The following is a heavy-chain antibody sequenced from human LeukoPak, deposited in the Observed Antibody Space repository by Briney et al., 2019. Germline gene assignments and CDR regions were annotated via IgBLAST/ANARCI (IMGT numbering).Heavy chain of an antibody. CDR2: MNPNSGNT. CDR1: GYTFNSYD. J-gene: IGHJ5*02. V-gene: IGHV1-8*01. CDR3: ARGRGTTEKGDWFDP. D-gene: IGHD4-11*01. Sequence: ASVKVSCKASGYTFNSYDINWVRQATGQGLEWMGWMNPNSGNTGYAQKFQGRVTMTRNTSISTAYMELSSLRSEDTAVYYCARGRGTTEKGDWFDPWGQGTLVTVSS.